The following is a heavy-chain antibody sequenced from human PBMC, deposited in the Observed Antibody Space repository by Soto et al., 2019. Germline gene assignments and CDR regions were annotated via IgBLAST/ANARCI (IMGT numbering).Heavy chain of an antibody. V-gene: IGHV1-2*02. CDR2: INPNSGCT. J-gene: IGHJ3*02. D-gene: IGHD6-6*01. CDR1: GYTFTGYY. CDR3: ARVGGAAHDAFDI. Sequence: ASVKVSFKACGYTFTGYYMHWLRHAPGQGLEWMGWINPNSGCTNYAQKFQGRVTMTRDTSISTAYMELIRLRSDDTAVYYCARVGGAAHDAFDIWGQGTMVTVS.